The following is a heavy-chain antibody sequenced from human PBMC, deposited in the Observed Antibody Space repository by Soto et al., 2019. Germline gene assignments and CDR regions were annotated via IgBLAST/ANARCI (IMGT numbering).Heavy chain of an antibody. V-gene: IGHV1-69*13. CDR3: AAVGTMIVVVTNTVPPGPFDY. J-gene: IGHJ4*02. CDR2: IIPIFGTA. Sequence: SVKVSCKASGGTFSSYAISWVRQAPGQGLEWMGGIIPIFGTANYAQKFRGRVTITADESTSTAYMELSSLRSEDTAVYYCAAVGTMIVVVTNTVPPGPFDYWGQGTLVTVSS. D-gene: IGHD3-22*01. CDR1: GGTFSSYA.